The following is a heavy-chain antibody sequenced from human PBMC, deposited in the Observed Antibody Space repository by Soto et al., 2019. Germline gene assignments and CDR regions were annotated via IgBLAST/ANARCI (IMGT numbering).Heavy chain of an antibody. Sequence: GGSLRLSCAASGFTFSSYAMSWVRQAPGKGLEWVSAISGSVGSTYYADSVKGRFTISRDNSKNTLYLQMNSLRAEDTAVYYCAKWKLWLRRGMDVWGQGTKVTVSS. D-gene: IGHD5-18*01. V-gene: IGHV3-23*01. CDR1: GFTFSSYA. J-gene: IGHJ6*02. CDR2: ISGSVGST. CDR3: AKWKLWLRRGMDV.